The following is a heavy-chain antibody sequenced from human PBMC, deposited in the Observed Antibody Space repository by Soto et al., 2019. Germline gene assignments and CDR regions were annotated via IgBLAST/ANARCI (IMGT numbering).Heavy chain of an antibody. CDR3: ARHVKPVRIAAAGRGVYYYYGMDV. CDR2: IYYSGST. J-gene: IGHJ6*02. V-gene: IGHV4-30-4*01. Sequence: SETLSLTCTVSGGSISSGDYYWSWIRQPPGKGLEWIGYIYYSGSTYYNPSLKSRVTISVDTSKNQFSLKLSSVTAADTAVYYCARHVKPVRIAAAGRGVYYYYGMDVWGQGTMVTVSS. D-gene: IGHD6-13*01. CDR1: GGSISSGDYY.